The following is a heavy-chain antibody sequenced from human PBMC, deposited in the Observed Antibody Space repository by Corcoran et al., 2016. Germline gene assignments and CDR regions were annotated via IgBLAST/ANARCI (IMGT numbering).Heavy chain of an antibody. V-gene: IGHV1-18*01. J-gene: IGHJ4*02. CDR2: ISAYNGNT. D-gene: IGHD6-13*01. CDR1: DYTFTSYG. Sequence: QVQLVQSGAEVKKPGAAEKVSCKASDYTFTSYGISWVRHAAEQGLEWMGWISAYNGNTNYAQKLQGRVTMTTDTSTSTAYMELRSLRSDDTAVYYGARVRSRSSSWQKYFDYWGQGPLVTVSS. CDR3: ARVRSRSSSWQKYFDY.